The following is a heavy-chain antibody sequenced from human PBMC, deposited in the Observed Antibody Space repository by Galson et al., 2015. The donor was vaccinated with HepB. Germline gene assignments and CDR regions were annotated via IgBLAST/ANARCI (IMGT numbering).Heavy chain of an antibody. CDR2: ISTSGDRS. V-gene: IGHV3-23*01. CDR1: GSTFRNSA. Sequence: SLRLSCAASGSTFRNSAMTWVRHVPGKGLEWVSGISTSGDRSYYPDSVRGRFSMPRDNSENTVYLEMIGLRPEDTAIYYCAKSGYDGSGYGFNDYWGQGTQVTVTS. CDR3: AKSGYDGSGYGFNDY. D-gene: IGHD3-22*01. J-gene: IGHJ4*02.